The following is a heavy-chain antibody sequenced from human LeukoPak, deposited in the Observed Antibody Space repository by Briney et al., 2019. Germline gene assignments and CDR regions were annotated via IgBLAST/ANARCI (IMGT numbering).Heavy chain of an antibody. D-gene: IGHD3-3*01. Sequence: ASVKVSCKASGYTFTSYGITWVREAPGQGPEWMGWISGSTGNAHYAQNVQGRVTMTTDTATSTAYMELRSLRSEDTAVYYCARGGNKYYDFWSGYHRQSYYWVYWGQGTLVTVSS. CDR2: ISGSTGNA. CDR3: ARGGNKYYDFWSGYHRQSYYWVY. J-gene: IGHJ4*02. CDR1: GYTFTSYG. V-gene: IGHV1-18*01.